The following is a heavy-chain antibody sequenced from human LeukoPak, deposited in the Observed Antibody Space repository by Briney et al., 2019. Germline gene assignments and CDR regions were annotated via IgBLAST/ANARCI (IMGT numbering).Heavy chain of an antibody. D-gene: IGHD2-15*01. Sequence: GGSLRLSCAASGFTFSSYAMSWVRQAPGKGLEWVSAISHSGATTYYADSVKGRFTISRDNSKNTLYLQMNSLRAEDTAVYYCAKVQMRYCSGGTCYPFDYWGQGALVTVSS. CDR1: GFTFSSYA. V-gene: IGHV3-23*01. J-gene: IGHJ4*02. CDR2: ISHSGATT. CDR3: AKVQMRYCSGGTCYPFDY.